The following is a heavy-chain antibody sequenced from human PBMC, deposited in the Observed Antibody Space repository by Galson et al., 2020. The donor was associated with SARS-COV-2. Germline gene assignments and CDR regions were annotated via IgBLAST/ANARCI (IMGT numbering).Heavy chain of an antibody. D-gene: IGHD6-13*01. CDR2: IDPSDSYI. J-gene: IGHJ4*02. CDR1: GYSFISYW. CDR3: ARILVAAAGTPFDY. Sequence: HGESLKISCKGSGYSFISYWISWVRQMPGKGLEWMGRIDPSDSYINYSPSFQGHVTISTDKSIGTAYLQWSSLKASDTAMYYCARILVAAAGTPFDYWGQGTLVTVSS. V-gene: IGHV5-10-1*01.